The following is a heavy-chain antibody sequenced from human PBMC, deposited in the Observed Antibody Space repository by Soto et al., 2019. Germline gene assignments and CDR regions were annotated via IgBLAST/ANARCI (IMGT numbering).Heavy chain of an antibody. D-gene: IGHD3-22*01. CDR1: GFTFSNYG. J-gene: IGHJ1*01. V-gene: IGHV3-33*01. CDR3: ARDGVGYYDSSGYSAYFQH. CDR2: IWYDGSNK. Sequence: QVQLVESGGGVVQPGRSLRLSCAASGFTFSNYGMHWVRQAPGKGLEWVAVIWYDGSNKYYADSVKGRFTISRDNSRNMLLXQMNSLRAEETAVYYCARDGVGYYDSSGYSAYFQHWGQGTLVTVSS.